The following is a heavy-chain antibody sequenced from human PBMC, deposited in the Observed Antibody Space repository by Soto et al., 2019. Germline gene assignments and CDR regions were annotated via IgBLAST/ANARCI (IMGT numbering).Heavy chain of an antibody. D-gene: IGHD3-22*01. J-gene: IGHJ3*01. V-gene: IGHV1-2*04. CDR1: GYTFTGYS. Sequence: QEHLVQSGAEVKSPGASVKVSCTAAGYTFTGYSIHLVRQAPGQGLEWMGWINPNTGGANIAQKVQGWVTLTRDTSITTTHMEVNRLTSNNPAVYYCARYYYDGRASYGLEIWGQGTMVTVAS. CDR2: INPNTGGA. CDR3: ARYYYDGRASYGLEI.